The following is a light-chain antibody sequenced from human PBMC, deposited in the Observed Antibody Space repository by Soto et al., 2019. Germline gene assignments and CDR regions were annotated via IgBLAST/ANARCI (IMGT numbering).Light chain of an antibody. J-gene: IGLJ2*01. CDR3: CSYAGSRGLV. Sequence: QSALTQPASVSGSPGQSITISCTGTSIDVGSYNLVSWYQQHPGKAPKLMIYEGSKRPSGVSNRFSGSKSGNTASLTISGLQAEDEADYYCCSYAGSRGLVFGGGTKLTVL. CDR1: SIDVGSYNL. CDR2: EGS. V-gene: IGLV2-23*01.